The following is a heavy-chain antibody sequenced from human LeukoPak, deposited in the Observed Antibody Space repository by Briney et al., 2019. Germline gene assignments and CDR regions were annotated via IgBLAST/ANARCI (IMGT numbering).Heavy chain of an antibody. D-gene: IGHD6-13*01. V-gene: IGHV3-23*01. Sequence: GSLRLSCAASGFTFSSYAMSWVRQAPGKGLEWVSAISGSGGSTYYADSVKGRFTISRDNSKNTLYLQMNSLRAEDTAVYYCAKARGYSSSWYGDYWGQGTLVTVSS. CDR2: ISGSGGST. J-gene: IGHJ4*02. CDR3: AKARGYSSSWYGDY. CDR1: GFTFSSYA.